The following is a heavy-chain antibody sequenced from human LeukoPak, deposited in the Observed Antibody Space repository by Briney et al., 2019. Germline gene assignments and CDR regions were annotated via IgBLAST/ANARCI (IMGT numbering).Heavy chain of an antibody. J-gene: IGHJ3*02. Sequence: GGSLRLSCAASGFTFTCHNMNWVRQAPGKGLEWISFVSISSGTIYYADSVKGRFTISRDNSKNTLYLQMNSLRAEDTAVYYCAKALITMIRTNDAFDIWGQGTMVTVSS. CDR1: GFTFTCHN. CDR2: VSISSGTI. D-gene: IGHD3-22*01. CDR3: AKALITMIRTNDAFDI. V-gene: IGHV3-48*01.